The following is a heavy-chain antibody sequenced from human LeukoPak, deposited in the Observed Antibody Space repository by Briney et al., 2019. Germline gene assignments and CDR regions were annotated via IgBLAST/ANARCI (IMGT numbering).Heavy chain of an antibody. D-gene: IGHD6-25*01. CDR1: GFNFYNYD. CDR2: ISRDGKRE. Sequence: GGSLRLSCAASGFNFYNYDIQWVRQAPGKGLEWLATISRDGKREFYTDSLKGRFTISRDNSRNTLYLQMNSLRPEDTAVYYCATSNSNGLSLFDYWGQGTLVTVSS. V-gene: IGHV3-30*04. CDR3: ATSNSNGLSLFDY. J-gene: IGHJ4*02.